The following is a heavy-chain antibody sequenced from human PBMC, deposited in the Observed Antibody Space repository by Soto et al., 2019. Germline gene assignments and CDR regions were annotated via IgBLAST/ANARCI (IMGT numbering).Heavy chain of an antibody. J-gene: IGHJ6*02. CDR1: GFTFSSYA. CDR2: ISSNGGST. V-gene: IGHV3-64*02. CDR3: ARDRSGWSYVSGMDV. D-gene: IGHD6-19*01. Sequence: GGSLTLSCAPSGFTFSSYAMHWVRQPPGKGLEYVSAISSNGGSTYDADSVKGRFTICRDNSKNTLYLQMGSLRDEDMAVYYCARDRSGWSYVSGMDVWGQGTTVTVSS.